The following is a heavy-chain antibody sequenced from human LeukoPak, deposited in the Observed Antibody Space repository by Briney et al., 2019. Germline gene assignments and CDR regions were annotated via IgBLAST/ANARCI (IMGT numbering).Heavy chain of an antibody. CDR1: AGSFSSYA. CDR2: IIPIFDSK. D-gene: IGHD3-22*01. J-gene: IGHJ4*02. Sequence: SVKVSCKSPAGSFSSYAVSWVRQAPKRGLEWMGRIIPIFDSKDYTERFRGRLTLTADRSTGTAFMELSSLRPDDTATYYCVRDYDTSGPQKNYFDFWGQGTLITVSS. V-gene: IGHV1-69*04. CDR3: VRDYDTSGPQKNYFDF.